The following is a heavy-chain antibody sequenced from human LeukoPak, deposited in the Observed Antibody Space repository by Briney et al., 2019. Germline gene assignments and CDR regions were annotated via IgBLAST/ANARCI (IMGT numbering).Heavy chain of an antibody. D-gene: IGHD2-15*01. Sequence: PSETLSLTCTVSGGSISSYYWSWIRQPAGKGLEWIGRIYTSGSTNYNPSLKSRLTMSVDTSKNQFSLKLSSVTAADTAVYYCARASYCSGGSCYRPFDYWGQGTLVTVSS. J-gene: IGHJ4*02. CDR2: IYTSGST. V-gene: IGHV4-4*07. CDR1: GGSISSYY. CDR3: ARASYCSGGSCYRPFDY.